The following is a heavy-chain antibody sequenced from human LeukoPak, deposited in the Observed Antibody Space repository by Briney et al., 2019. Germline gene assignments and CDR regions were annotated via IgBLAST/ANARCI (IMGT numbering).Heavy chain of an antibody. D-gene: IGHD6-19*01. J-gene: IGHJ4*02. CDR1: GYTCTSYG. CDR3: ARSSGWKYNIDY. Sequence: ASVKVSCKASGYTCTSYGISWVRQAPGQGLEWMGWINPNSGGTNYAQKFQGRVTMTRDTSISTAYMELSRLRSDDTAMYYCARSSGWKYNIDYWGQGTLVTVSS. V-gene: IGHV1-2*02. CDR2: INPNSGGT.